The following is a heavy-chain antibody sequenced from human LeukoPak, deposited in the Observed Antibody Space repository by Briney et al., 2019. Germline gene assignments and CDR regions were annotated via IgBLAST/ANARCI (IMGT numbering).Heavy chain of an antibody. CDR3: ARDEGVPNWFDP. Sequence: GGSLRLSCAASGFTFSSYAMHWVRQVPGKGLEWVAVISYDGSNKYYADSVKGRFTISRDNSKNTLYLQMNSLRAEDTAVYYCARDEGVPNWFDPWGQGTLVTVSS. D-gene: IGHD2-8*01. V-gene: IGHV3-30-3*01. CDR2: ISYDGSNK. CDR1: GFTFSSYA. J-gene: IGHJ5*02.